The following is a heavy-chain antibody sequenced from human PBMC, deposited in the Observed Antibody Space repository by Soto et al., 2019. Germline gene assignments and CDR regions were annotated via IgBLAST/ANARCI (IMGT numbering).Heavy chain of an antibody. Sequence: GGSLRLSFAASGFTFSSYAMSWVRQAPGKGLEWVSAISGSGGSTYYADSVKGRFTISRDNSKNTLYLQMNSLRAEDTAVYYCAKDYPYCSGGSCYRYFDYWGQGTLVTVSS. D-gene: IGHD2-15*01. J-gene: IGHJ4*02. CDR1: GFTFSSYA. CDR3: AKDYPYCSGGSCYRYFDY. V-gene: IGHV3-23*01. CDR2: ISGSGGST.